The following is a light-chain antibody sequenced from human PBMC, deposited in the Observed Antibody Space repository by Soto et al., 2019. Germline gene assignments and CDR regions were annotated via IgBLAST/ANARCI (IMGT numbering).Light chain of an antibody. Sequence: QSALTQPPSASGSPGQSVTISCTGTSSDVGGYNYVSWYQQHPGKAPKLLIYEVTRQPSEVPDRFSGTKSGNTASLTVSGLQAEDEADYYCSSYAGSDKIFGGGTKLTVL. CDR1: SSDVGGYNY. CDR2: EVT. J-gene: IGLJ2*01. V-gene: IGLV2-8*01. CDR3: SSYAGSDKI.